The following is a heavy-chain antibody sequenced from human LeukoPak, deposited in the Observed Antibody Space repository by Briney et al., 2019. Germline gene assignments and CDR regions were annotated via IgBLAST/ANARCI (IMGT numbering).Heavy chain of an antibody. J-gene: IGHJ5*02. CDR3: ARESGYYDVLTGYYNQNWFDP. Sequence: PSETLSLTCTVSGGSISSTNHYWGWIRQPPGKGLEGIGSTLFSGSTNDNPSLKSPGTISVDTSKHQFSLKLTSVPAAATAVFYCARESGYYDVLTGYYNQNWFDPWGQGTLVTVSS. CDR2: TLFSGST. CDR1: GGSISSTNHY. D-gene: IGHD3-9*01. V-gene: IGHV4-39*07.